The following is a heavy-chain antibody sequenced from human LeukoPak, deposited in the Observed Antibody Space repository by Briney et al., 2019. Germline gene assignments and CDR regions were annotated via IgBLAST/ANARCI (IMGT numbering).Heavy chain of an antibody. D-gene: IGHD3-16*01. V-gene: IGHV3-23*01. Sequence: PGGSLRLSCVVSGFTFRSYAMYWVRQAPGKGLEWVSEISGSPDNTYYADSVKGRFATSRDDSRNTLYLQMNSLRAEDTDVYYCARLVGVSPLDYWGQGTPVTVSS. CDR2: ISGSPDNT. CDR3: ARLVGVSPLDY. J-gene: IGHJ4*02. CDR1: GFTFRSYA.